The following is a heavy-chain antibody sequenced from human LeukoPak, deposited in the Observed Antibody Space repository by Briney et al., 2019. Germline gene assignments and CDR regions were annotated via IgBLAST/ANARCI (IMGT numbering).Heavy chain of an antibody. CDR3: AIINHPDGRVY. Sequence: GESLRIFWHGFGYPFTTSWVVWVRQLPGKGMEWTPTIYSGNSDAKYRPSFQGQVSISTDRYISTAYLHWSSLKALDTAIYYCAIINHPDGRVYWGQGTLVTVSS. D-gene: IGHD1-14*01. J-gene: IGHJ4*02. V-gene: IGHV5-51*01. CDR2: IYSGNSDA. CDR1: GYPFTTSW.